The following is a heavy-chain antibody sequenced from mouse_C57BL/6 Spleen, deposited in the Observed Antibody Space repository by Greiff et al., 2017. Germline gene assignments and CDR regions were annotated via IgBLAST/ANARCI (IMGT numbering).Heavy chain of an antibody. CDR1: GYTFTSYW. CDR2: IDPSDSYT. D-gene: IGHD2-2*01. J-gene: IGHJ4*01. Sequence: VQLQQPGAELVMPGASVKRSCKASGYTFTSYWMHWVKQRPGQGLEWIGEIDPSDSYTNYNQKFKGKSTLTVDKSSSTAYMQLRSLTSEDSAVYYCARRNGYDDYAMDYWGQGTSVTVSS. V-gene: IGHV1-69*01. CDR3: ARRNGYDDYAMDY.